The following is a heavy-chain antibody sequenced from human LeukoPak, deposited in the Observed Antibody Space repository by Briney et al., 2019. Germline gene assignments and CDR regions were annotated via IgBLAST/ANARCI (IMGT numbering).Heavy chain of an antibody. CDR2: IYYSGST. J-gene: IGHJ4*02. CDR1: GGSISSSSYY. Sequence: AETLSLTCTVSGGSISSSSYYWGWIRQPPGKGLEWIGSIYYSGSTYYNPSLKSRVTISVDTSKNQFSLKLSSVTAADTAVYYCARVMAYCGGDCPFDYWGQGTLATVSS. D-gene: IGHD2-21*02. CDR3: ARVMAYCGGDCPFDY. V-gene: IGHV4-39*01.